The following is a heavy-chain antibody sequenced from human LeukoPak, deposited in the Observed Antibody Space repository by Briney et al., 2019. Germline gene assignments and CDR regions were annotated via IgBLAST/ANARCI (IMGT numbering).Heavy chain of an antibody. CDR1: GGSISSSTYY. CDR2: INYSGST. CDR3: ARLNWNHKSLGY. V-gene: IGHV4-39*01. Sequence: PSETLSLTCTVSGGSISSSTYYWAWIRQPPGKGLEWIGSINYSGSTNYNPSLKSRVTISVDTSKNQLSLKLSSVTAADTAVYYCARLNWNHKSLGYWGRGTLVTVSS. J-gene: IGHJ4*02. D-gene: IGHD1-1*01.